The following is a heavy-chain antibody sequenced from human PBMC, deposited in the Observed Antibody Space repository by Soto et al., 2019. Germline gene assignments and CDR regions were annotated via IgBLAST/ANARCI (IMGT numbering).Heavy chain of an antibody. CDR2: IYHSGST. CDR3: ARTFYFDSRGYYYFFFDH. CDR1: GGSIGSDGYS. D-gene: IGHD3-22*01. J-gene: IGHJ4*02. Sequence: SETLSLTCAVSGGSIGSDGYSWSWIRQSPGKGLEWIGHIYHSGSTYYNPSLNRRVTITVDTSKNQLSLNLRSMTAADTAVYFCARTFYFDSRGYYYFFFDHWGQGALVTVS. V-gene: IGHV4-30-2*06.